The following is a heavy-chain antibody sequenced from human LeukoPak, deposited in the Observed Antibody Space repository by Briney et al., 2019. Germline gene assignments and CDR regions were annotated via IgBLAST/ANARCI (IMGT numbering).Heavy chain of an antibody. CDR3: ARSNWNPFDY. CDR2: IYYSGST. D-gene: IGHD1-1*01. J-gene: IGHJ4*02. V-gene: IGHV4-61*01. CDR1: GGSISSSNYY. Sequence: SQTLSLTCTVSGGSISSSNYYWSWIRQPPGKGLEWIGYIYYSGSTNYNPSLKSRVTISVDTSKNQFSLKLSSVTAADTAVYYCARSNWNPFDYWGQGTLVTVSS.